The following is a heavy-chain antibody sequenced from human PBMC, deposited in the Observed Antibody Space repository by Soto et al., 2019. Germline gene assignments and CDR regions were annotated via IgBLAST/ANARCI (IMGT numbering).Heavy chain of an antibody. CDR1: GASVNTGDYY. D-gene: IGHD1-7*01. J-gene: IGHJ1*01. Sequence: VQLQGSGPGLLKPSQTLSLTCTVSGASVNTGDYYWSYIRQPPGKGLEWLGYIFYSGDTYYNPFLKSRATISLNTSRNQFALTLTSVTDADTALYYCVGTGTTDDFWGQGTLVTVSS. CDR2: IFYSGDT. CDR3: VGTGTTDDF. V-gene: IGHV4-30-4*01.